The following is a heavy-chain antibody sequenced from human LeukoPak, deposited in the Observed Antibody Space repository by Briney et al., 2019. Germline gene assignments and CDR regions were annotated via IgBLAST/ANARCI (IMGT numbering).Heavy chain of an antibody. V-gene: IGHV3-21*01. CDR1: GFTFSSYS. D-gene: IGHD5-12*01. J-gene: IGHJ4*02. CDR2: ISSSSSYI. Sequence: GGSLRLSCAASGFTFSSYSMNWVRQAPGKGLEWVSSISSSSSYIYYADSVKGRFTISRDNAKNSLYLQMNSLRAEDTAVYYCARDLGVATWRLPDFDYWGQGTLVTVSS. CDR3: ARDLGVATWRLPDFDY.